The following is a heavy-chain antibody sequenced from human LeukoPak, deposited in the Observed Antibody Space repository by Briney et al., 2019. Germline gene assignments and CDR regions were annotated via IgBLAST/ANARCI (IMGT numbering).Heavy chain of an antibody. D-gene: IGHD2-21*01. Sequence: GESLTLSCEASGLTLSKTWMSWVRQAPGKGLEWEACIMEDGSVQKYVHSVRGRFTISRDNARNSLYLQMNRLRVEDTAVYYCAKDRVGGALELWGQGTLATVSS. CDR3: AKDRVGGALEL. J-gene: IGHJ4*02. CDR1: GLTLSKTW. CDR2: IMEDGSVQ. V-gene: IGHV3-7*04.